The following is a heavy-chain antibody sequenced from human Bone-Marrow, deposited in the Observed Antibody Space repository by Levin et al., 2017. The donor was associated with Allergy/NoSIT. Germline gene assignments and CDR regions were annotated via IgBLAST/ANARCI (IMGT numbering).Heavy chain of an antibody. V-gene: IGHV3-48*02. Sequence: LSLTCAASGFTFSASRMNWVRQAPGKGLEWVSFISSSSNIIYYADSVKGRFTISRDNAKNSLFLQMNSLRDEDTAVYYCTRDWDTSDRTGYYYSFEYWGQGTLVTVSS. CDR2: ISSSSNII. CDR1: GFTFSASR. J-gene: IGHJ4*02. CDR3: TRDWDTSDRTGYYYSFEY. D-gene: IGHD3-22*01.